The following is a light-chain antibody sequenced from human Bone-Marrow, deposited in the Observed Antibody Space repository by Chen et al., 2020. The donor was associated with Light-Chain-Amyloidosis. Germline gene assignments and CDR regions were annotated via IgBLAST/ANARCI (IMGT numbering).Light chain of an antibody. CDR3: QSADSSGTYEVI. CDR1: DLPTKY. V-gene: IGLV3-25*03. Sequence: SYELTQPPSVSVSPGQTARLPCSGDDLPTKYAYWYQQKPGQAPVLRIHRDTERPSGISERFSGSSSGTTATLNISGVQAEDEADYHCQSADSSGTYEVIVGGGTKLTIL. CDR2: RDT. J-gene: IGLJ2*01.